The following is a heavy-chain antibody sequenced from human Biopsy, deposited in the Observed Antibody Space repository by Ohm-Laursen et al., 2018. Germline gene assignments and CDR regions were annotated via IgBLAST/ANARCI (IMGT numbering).Heavy chain of an antibody. V-gene: IGHV3-43D*04. J-gene: IGHJ6*02. CDR3: ARAFRGQYFYYYYDMDV. CDR1: GFTFDDYG. Sequence: SLRLSCAASGFTFDDYGMHWVRQAPGKGLEWVSLISWDGRTRYCADSVKGRFTISRDNSKNSLYLQMNSLRLEDTALYFCARAFRGQYFYYYYDMDVWGQGTTVTVSS. D-gene: IGHD3-9*01. CDR2: ISWDGRTR.